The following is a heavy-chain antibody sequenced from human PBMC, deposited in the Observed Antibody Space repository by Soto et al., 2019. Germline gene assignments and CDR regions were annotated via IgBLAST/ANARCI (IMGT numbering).Heavy chain of an antibody. V-gene: IGHV1-2*02. CDR2: VNPNSGGT. CDR3: ARDDGLGYYYYGMDV. D-gene: IGHD6-19*01. CDR1: GYTFTGYY. J-gene: IGHJ6*02. Sequence: GASVKVSCKASGYTFTGYYMHWVRQAPGQGLEWMGWVNPNSGGTNYAQKFQGRVTMTRDTSISTAYMELSRLRSDDTAVYYCARDDGLGYYYYGMDVWGQGTTVTVS.